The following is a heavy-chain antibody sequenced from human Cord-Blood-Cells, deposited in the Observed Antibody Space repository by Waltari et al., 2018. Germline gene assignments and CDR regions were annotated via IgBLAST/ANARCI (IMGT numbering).Heavy chain of an antibody. CDR3: ARDRGDIVGATTRFDY. J-gene: IGHJ4*02. V-gene: IGHV1-18*01. Sequence: QVQLVQSGAEVKKPGASVKVSCKASGYTFTSYGISWVRQAPGQGLEWMGWIRAYNGNTNKSQNHQGRVTMTTDTSTSTAYMGLRSLRSDDTAVYYCARDRGDIVGATTRFDYWGQGTLVTVSS. D-gene: IGHD1-26*01. CDR2: IRAYNGNT. CDR1: GYTFTSYG.